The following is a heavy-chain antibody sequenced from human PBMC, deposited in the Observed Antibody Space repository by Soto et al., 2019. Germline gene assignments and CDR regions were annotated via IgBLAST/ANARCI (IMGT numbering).Heavy chain of an antibody. V-gene: IGHV1-2*02. D-gene: IGHD6-19*01. Sequence: GASVKVSCKASGYSLIDYYTHWVRQAPGQGLEWLGRISPKSGTMNYAQKFQGRVTLTWDASLNTAYMELSSLRSDDTALYYCARPTGYIRDWYYFDSWGQGPLVTVSS. CDR3: ARPTGYIRDWYYFDS. J-gene: IGHJ4*02. CDR1: GYSLIDYY. CDR2: ISPKSGTM.